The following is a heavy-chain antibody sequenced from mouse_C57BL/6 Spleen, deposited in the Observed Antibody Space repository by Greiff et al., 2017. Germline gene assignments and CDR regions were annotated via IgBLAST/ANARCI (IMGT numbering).Heavy chain of an antibody. D-gene: IGHD2-3*01. V-gene: IGHV1-64*01. CDR1: GYTFTSYW. Sequence: VQLQQPGAELVKPGASVKLSCKASGYTFTSYWMHWVKQRPGQGLEWIGMIHPTSGSTNYNEKFKSTATLAVDKSASTAYMQLSSLTSEDSAVYYCARGGLLPNYAMDYWGQGTSVTVSS. CDR2: IHPTSGST. J-gene: IGHJ4*01. CDR3: ARGGLLPNYAMDY.